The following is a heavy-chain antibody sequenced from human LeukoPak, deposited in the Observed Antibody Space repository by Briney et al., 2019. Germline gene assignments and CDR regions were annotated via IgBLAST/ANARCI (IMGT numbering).Heavy chain of an antibody. V-gene: IGHV4-59*01. J-gene: IGHJ3*02. Sequence: SETLSLTCTVSGGSISSYYWSWIRQPPGKGLEWIGYIYYSGSTNYNPSLKSRVIISVDTSKNQFSLKLSSVTAADTAVYYCAREGRGVGVLAFDIWGQGTMVTVSS. CDR2: IYYSGST. CDR3: AREGRGVGVLAFDI. D-gene: IGHD3-3*01. CDR1: GGSISSYY.